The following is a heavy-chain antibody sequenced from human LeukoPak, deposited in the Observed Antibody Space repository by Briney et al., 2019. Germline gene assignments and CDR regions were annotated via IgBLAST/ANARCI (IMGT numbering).Heavy chain of an antibody. CDR2: IYYSGST. Sequence: SETLSLTCTVSGGSISSSSYYWGWIRQPPGKGLEWIGSIYYSGSTYYNPSLKSRVTISVDTSKNQFSLKLSSVTAADTAVYYCARDRPSDYGDYIFWGQGTLVTVSS. V-gene: IGHV4-39*02. CDR1: GGSISSSSYY. CDR3: ARDRPSDYGDYIF. D-gene: IGHD4-17*01. J-gene: IGHJ1*01.